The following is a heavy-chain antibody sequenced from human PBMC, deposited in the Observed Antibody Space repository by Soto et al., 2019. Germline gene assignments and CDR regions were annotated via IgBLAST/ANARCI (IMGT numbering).Heavy chain of an antibody. Sequence: PSETLSLTCVVYGGSFSGYYWSCIRQPPGKGLEWIGEINHSGSTNYNPSLKSRVTISVDTSKNQFSLNLSSVTAADTAVYYCARADHHDSSGPHTGGFDFWGQGTLVTVSS. V-gene: IGHV4-34*01. J-gene: IGHJ4*02. CDR1: GGSFSGYY. CDR3: ARADHHDSSGPHTGGFDF. CDR2: INHSGST. D-gene: IGHD3-22*01.